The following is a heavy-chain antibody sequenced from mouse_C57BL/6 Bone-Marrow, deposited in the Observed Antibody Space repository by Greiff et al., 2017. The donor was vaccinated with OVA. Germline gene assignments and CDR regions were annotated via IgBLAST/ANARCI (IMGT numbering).Heavy chain of an antibody. V-gene: IGHV5-9*01. CDR3: ARQRGYYYARGYFDV. CDR1: GFTFSSYT. J-gene: IGHJ1*03. CDR2: ISGGGGNT. D-gene: IGHD1-1*01. Sequence: EVKLVDSGGGLVKPGGSLKLSCAASGFTFSSYTMSWVRQTPEKRLEWVATISGGGGNTYYPDSVKGRFTISRDNAKNTLYLQMSSLRSEDTALYYCARQRGYYYARGYFDVWGTGTTVTVSS.